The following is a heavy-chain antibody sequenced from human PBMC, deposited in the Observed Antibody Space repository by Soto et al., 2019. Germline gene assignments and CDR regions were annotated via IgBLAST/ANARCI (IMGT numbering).Heavy chain of an antibody. V-gene: IGHV3-23*01. Sequence: QSGGSLRLSCAASGFSFSNYAMSWVRQAPGKGLEWVSSISGSGGSASNADSVRGRFTISRDNSKNTLYLQLNSLRVEDTAIYYCARGGYWGQGTLVTVSS. J-gene: IGHJ4*02. CDR2: ISGSGGSA. CDR3: ARGGY. CDR1: GFSFSNYA.